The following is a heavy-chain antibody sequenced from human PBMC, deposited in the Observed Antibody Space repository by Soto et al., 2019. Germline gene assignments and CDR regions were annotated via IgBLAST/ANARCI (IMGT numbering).Heavy chain of an antibody. CDR2: INPNSGGT. D-gene: IGHD2-2*01. CDR1: GYTFTGYY. Sequence: VSVKVSCKASGYTFTGYYMHWVRQAPGQGLEWMGWINPNSGGTNYAQKFQGWVTMTRDTSISTAYMELSRLRSDDTAVYYCARVCSSTSCYGRDAFDIWGQGTMVTVSS. CDR3: ARVCSSTSCYGRDAFDI. V-gene: IGHV1-2*04. J-gene: IGHJ3*02.